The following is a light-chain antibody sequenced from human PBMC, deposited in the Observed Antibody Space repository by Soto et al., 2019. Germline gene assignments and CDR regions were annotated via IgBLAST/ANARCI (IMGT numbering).Light chain of an antibody. CDR3: QQRHMWPIT. Sequence: VLTQSTVTLSLSPGERATLSCRASQSFRGLLAWYQQKPGQAPRLLIYDAYNRATGIPPRFSGSGSGTDFTLTISSLEPEDSAVYYCQQRHMWPITFGQGALL. J-gene: IGKJ5*01. CDR1: QSFRGL. CDR2: DAY. V-gene: IGKV3-11*01.